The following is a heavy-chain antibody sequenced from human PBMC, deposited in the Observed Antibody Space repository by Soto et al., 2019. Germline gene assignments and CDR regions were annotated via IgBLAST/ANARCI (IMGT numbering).Heavy chain of an antibody. J-gene: IGHJ4*02. CDR1: GYTFTSYY. Sequence: ASVKVSCKASGYTFTSYYMHWVRQAPGQGLEWMGIINPSGGSTSYAQKFQGRVTMTRDTSTSTVYMELSSLRSEDTAVYYCARKFYYYDSSGPFDYWGQGTLVTVSS. CDR3: ARKFYYYDSSGPFDY. V-gene: IGHV1-46*03. CDR2: INPSGGST. D-gene: IGHD3-22*01.